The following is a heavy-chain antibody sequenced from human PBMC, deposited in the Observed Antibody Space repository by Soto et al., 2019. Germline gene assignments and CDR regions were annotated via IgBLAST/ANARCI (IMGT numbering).Heavy chain of an antibody. D-gene: IGHD3-3*01. J-gene: IGHJ6*02. Sequence: SETLSLTCAVSGGSISSSNWWSWVRQPPGKGLEWVGEIYHSGSTNYNPSLKSRVTISVDTSKNQFSLKLSSVTAADTAVYYCARDLDFWSGSGPYYYGMDVWGQGTTVTVSS. CDR3: ARDLDFWSGSGPYYYGMDV. CDR2: IYHSGST. CDR1: GGSISSSNW. V-gene: IGHV4-4*02.